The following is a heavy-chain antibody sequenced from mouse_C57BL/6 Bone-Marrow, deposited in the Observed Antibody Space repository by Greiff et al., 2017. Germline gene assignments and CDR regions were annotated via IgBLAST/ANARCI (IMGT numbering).Heavy chain of an antibody. CDR1: GYTFTSYW. D-gene: IGHD1-1*01. J-gene: IGHJ4*01. CDR2: IDPSDSYT. CDR3: ARPLSTVVDYYAMDY. V-gene: IGHV1-59*01. Sequence: QVQLQQPGAELVRPGTSVKLSCKASGYTFTSYWMHWVKQRPGQGLEWIGVIDPSDSYTNYNQKFKGKATLTVDTSSSTAYMQLSSLTSEDSAVXYCARPLSTVVDYYAMDYWGQGTSVTVSS.